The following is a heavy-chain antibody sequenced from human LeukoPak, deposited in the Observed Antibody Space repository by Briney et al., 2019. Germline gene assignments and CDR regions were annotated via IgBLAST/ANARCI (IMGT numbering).Heavy chain of an antibody. CDR1: GYTFTGYY. V-gene: IGHV1-2*02. Sequence: GASVKVSCKASGYTFTGYYMHWVRQAPGQGLEWMGWINPNSGGTNYAQKFQGRVTMTGDTSISTAYMELSRLRSDDTAVYYCARDAPEQQHGDYWGQGTLVTVSS. CDR2: INPNSGGT. CDR3: ARDAPEQQHGDY. D-gene: IGHD6-13*01. J-gene: IGHJ4*02.